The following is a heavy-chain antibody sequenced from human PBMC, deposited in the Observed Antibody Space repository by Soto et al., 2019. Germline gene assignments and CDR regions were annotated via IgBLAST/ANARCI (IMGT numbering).Heavy chain of an antibody. CDR2: IYFRGNT. CDR1: GDSINSDKYY. CDR3: ARLEGLATISYYFDF. Sequence: SETRSLPCSVSGDSINSDKYYWGWIRQPPGKGLEWIGSIYFRGNTYYNPSLQTRVTISLDKSKSQFSLKLNSVTAADSAVYFCARLEGLATISYYFDFWGQGALVTVSS. J-gene: IGHJ4*02. D-gene: IGHD3-9*01. V-gene: IGHV4-39*01.